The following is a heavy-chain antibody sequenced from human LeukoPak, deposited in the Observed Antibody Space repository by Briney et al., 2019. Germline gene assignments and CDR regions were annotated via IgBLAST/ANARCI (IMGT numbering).Heavy chain of an antibody. D-gene: IGHD4-17*01. J-gene: IGHJ2*01. CDR3: ASRDTTSYWYFDL. CDR2: IYYSGST. CDR1: GGSISSYY. V-gene: IGHV4-59*08. Sequence: TSETLSLTCTVSGGSISSYYWSWIRQPPGKGLEWIGYIYYSGSTNYNPSLKSRVTISVDTSKNQFSLKLSSVTAADTAVYYCASRDTTSYWYFDLWGRGTLVTVSS.